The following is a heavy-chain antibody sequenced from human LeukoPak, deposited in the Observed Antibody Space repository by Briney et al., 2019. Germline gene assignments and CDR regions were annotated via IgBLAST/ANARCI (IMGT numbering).Heavy chain of an antibody. CDR3: ARVAVEYSYSSSWYVGNWFDP. Sequence: PSETLSLTCTVSGGSISKYYWSWIRQPPGKGLEWIGYIYYSGSTNYNPSLKSRITISVDTSKNQFSLKLSSVTAADTAVYYCARVAVEYSYSSSWYVGNWFDPWGQGILVTVSS. CDR2: IYYSGST. V-gene: IGHV4-59*01. D-gene: IGHD6-13*01. J-gene: IGHJ5*02. CDR1: GGSISKYY.